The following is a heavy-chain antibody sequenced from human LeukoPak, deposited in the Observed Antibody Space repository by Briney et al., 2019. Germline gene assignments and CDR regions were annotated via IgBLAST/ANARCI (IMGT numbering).Heavy chain of an antibody. Sequence: GGSLSLSCAASGFTFSSYSMNWGRQAPGTGLEWVSAISGSGGITYYAASVQGRFTISRDNSKNTLYLQMNSLRAEDTAVYYCAKGAYCGGDCYVFDYWGQGTLVTVSS. CDR1: GFTFSSYS. J-gene: IGHJ4*02. V-gene: IGHV3-23*01. CDR3: AKGAYCGGDCYVFDY. D-gene: IGHD2-21*01. CDR2: ISGSGGIT.